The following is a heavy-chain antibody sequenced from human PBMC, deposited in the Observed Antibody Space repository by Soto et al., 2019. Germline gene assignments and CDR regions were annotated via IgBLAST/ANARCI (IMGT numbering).Heavy chain of an antibody. CDR1: GFTVSSNY. V-gene: IGHV3-53*01. D-gene: IGHD3-22*01. CDR3: ARAQYYDSSGYYGD. J-gene: IGHJ4*02. Sequence: EVQLVESGGGLIQPGGSLRLSCAASGFTVSSNYMSWVRQAPGKGLEWVSVIYSGGSTYYADSMKGRFTIPRDNSKNTLYLQMNSLRAEDTAVYYCARAQYYDSSGYYGDWGQGTLVTVSS. CDR2: IYSGGST.